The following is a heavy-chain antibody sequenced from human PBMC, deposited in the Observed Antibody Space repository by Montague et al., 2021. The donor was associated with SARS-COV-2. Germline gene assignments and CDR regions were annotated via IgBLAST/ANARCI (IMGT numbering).Heavy chain of an antibody. Sequence: SETLSLTCTVSGGSISSFYWSWFRQPPGKGLEWIGYISDSGSTNYNPSLTSRVTMSVDTSKNQFSLKVNSVTAADTAVYYCARHYRATRLAGYWGQGTLVTVSS. CDR1: GGSISSFY. CDR3: ARHYRATRLAGY. J-gene: IGHJ4*02. D-gene: IGHD2-15*01. CDR2: ISDSGST. V-gene: IGHV4-59*08.